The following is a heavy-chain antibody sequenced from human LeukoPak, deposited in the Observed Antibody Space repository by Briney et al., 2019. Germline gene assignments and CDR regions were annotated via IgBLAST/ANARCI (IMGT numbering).Heavy chain of an antibody. D-gene: IGHD4-11*01. Sequence: GESLKISCKGSGYSFTSYWIGWVRQMPGKGLEWMGIIYPGDSDTRYSPSFQGQVTISADKSISTAYLQWSSLKASDTAMYYCARYRLVRGYSNYPNWFDPWGQGTLVTVSS. J-gene: IGHJ5*02. CDR2: IYPGDSDT. V-gene: IGHV5-51*01. CDR3: ARYRLVRGYSNYPNWFDP. CDR1: GYSFTSYW.